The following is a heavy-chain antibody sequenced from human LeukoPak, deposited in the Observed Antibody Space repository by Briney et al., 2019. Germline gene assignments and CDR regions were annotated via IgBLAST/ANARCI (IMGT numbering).Heavy chain of an antibody. CDR1: GFTFRIYD. J-gene: IGHJ4*02. CDR3: AKKGQADDGGKPD. Sequence: GGSLRLSCAASGFTFRIYDLSWVRQAPGRGLECVSAIDRGVGSTYYADSVKGRFTISRDNSKNTLYLQMNNLRVNDTAVYYCAKKGQADDGGKPDWGQGTLVIVSS. V-gene: IGHV3-23*01. CDR2: IDRGVGST.